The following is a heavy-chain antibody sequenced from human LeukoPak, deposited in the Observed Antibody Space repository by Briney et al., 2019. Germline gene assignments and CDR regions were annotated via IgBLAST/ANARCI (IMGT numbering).Heavy chain of an antibody. CDR2: ISYDGSNK. CDR3: ARDGAVVVPAAISGLMDV. D-gene: IGHD2-2*01. V-gene: IGHV3-30-3*01. CDR1: GFTFSSYA. Sequence: GRSLRLSAAASGFTFSSYAMHRVRQGPGKGLEWVAVISYDGSNKYYADTVKGRFTISRDNSKNTLYLQMNSLRAEDTAVYYCARDGAVVVPAAISGLMDVWGEGTTVTVSS. J-gene: IGHJ6*01.